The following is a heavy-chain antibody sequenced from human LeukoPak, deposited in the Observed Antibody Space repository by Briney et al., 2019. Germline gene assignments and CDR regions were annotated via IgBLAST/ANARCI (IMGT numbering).Heavy chain of an antibody. Sequence: PGGSLRLSCVASGFTFTGHSMHWVRQAPGKGQEWVAVVANDEKTISYADSVKGRFTISRDNSKNTLYLQMNSLRPEDTAVYYCAKGITMMAYFDYWGQGTLVTVSS. CDR1: GFTFTGHS. D-gene: IGHD3-22*01. J-gene: IGHJ4*02. CDR3: AKGITMMAYFDY. V-gene: IGHV3-30*04. CDR2: VANDEKTI.